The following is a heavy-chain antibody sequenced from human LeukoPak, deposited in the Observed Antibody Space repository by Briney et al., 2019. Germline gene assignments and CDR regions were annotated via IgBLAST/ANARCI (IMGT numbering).Heavy chain of an antibody. CDR2: SSSSGSTI. J-gene: IGHJ4*02. Sequence: GGSLRLSCAASGFTFSDYYMSWIRQAPGEGLEWVSYSSSSGSTIYYADSVKGRFTISRDNAKNSLYLRMDSLRTEDTGVYYCARGTGELDYWGQGTLVTVSS. CDR1: GFTFSDYY. V-gene: IGHV3-11*01. D-gene: IGHD3-10*01. CDR3: ARGTGELDY.